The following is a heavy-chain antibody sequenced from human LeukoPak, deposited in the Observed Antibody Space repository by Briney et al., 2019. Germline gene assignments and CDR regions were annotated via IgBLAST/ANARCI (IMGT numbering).Heavy chain of an antibody. CDR3: ARGQWFRAF. Sequence: SETLSLTCAVYGGSFSGYYWTWIRQPPGKGLEWIGEIHYSGSATYNPSLKRRVTLSVDTSKNQFSLKMNSVTAADTAVYYCARGQWFRAFWSRGTPVTVSS. J-gene: IGHJ4*02. V-gene: IGHV4-34*01. D-gene: IGHD3-10*01. CDR2: IHYSGSA. CDR1: GGSFSGYY.